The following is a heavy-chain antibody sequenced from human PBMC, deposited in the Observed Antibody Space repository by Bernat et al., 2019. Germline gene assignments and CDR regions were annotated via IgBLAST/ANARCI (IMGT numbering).Heavy chain of an antibody. CDR2: ISTSGSTI. D-gene: IGHD3-10*01. J-gene: IGHJ4*02. Sequence: EVQLVESGGGLVQPGGSLRLSCAASGFPLSEYEMSWVRQAPGKGREWVSYISTSGSTIYYADSVKGRFTISRDNSKNTLYLQMNSLRAEDTAVYYCAKGWRYGSGSYYKEGDYWGQGTLVTVSS. CDR3: AKGWRYGSGSYYKEGDY. CDR1: GFPLSEYE. V-gene: IGHV3-48*03.